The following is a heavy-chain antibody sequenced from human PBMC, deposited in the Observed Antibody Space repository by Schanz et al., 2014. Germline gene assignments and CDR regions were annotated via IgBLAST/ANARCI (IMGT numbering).Heavy chain of an antibody. CDR1: GGFISSINW. CDR3: ATGPSLGAGPPLDCHFVVDV. V-gene: IGHV4-4*02. Sequence: QVQLQESGPGLVKPSGTLSLTCAVSGGFISSINWWSWVRQSPGTGLEWIGEINNSGSTNYNPSPKSQVPISLDKAKSQFALTLNAVTAADTAVRKCATGPSLGAGPPLDCHFVVDVWGQGTTVSVSS. D-gene: IGHD1-26*01. CDR2: INNSGST. J-gene: IGHJ6*02.